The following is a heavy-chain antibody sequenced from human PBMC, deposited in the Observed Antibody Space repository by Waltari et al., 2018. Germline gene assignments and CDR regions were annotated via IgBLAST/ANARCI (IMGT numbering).Heavy chain of an antibody. CDR1: GGSISSSSYY. V-gene: IGHV4-39*01. Sequence: QLQLQESGPGLVKPSETLSLTCTVSGGSISSSSYYWGWIRQPPGKGLEWIGSIYYSGSTYYTPSLKSRVTISVDTSKNQFSLKRSSVTAADTAVYYCARLEAAGHWYFDLWGRGTLVTVSS. J-gene: IGHJ2*01. CDR2: IYYSGST. CDR3: ARLEAAGHWYFDL.